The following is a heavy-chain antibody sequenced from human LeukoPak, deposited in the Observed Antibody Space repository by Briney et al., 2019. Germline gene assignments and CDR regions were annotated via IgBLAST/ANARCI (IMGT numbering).Heavy chain of an antibody. CDR1: GDSVSSNSAA. D-gene: IGHD3-22*01. J-gene: IGHJ4*02. CDR2: TYYRSKRYN. V-gene: IGHV6-1*01. CDR3: AREVEVSTMIAFYDY. Sequence: SQTLSLTCAISGDSVSSNSAAWNWIRQSPSRGLEWLGRTYYRSKRYNDYAVSVKSRITINPDTSKNQFSLQLNSVTPEDTAVYYCAREVEVSTMIAFYDYWGQGTLVTVSS.